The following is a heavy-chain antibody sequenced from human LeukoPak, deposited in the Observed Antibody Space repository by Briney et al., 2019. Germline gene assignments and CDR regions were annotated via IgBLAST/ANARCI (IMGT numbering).Heavy chain of an antibody. D-gene: IGHD3-10*01. CDR2: ISGSGGST. Sequence: GSLRLSCAASGFTFSSYAMSWVRQAPGKGLEWVSAISGSGGSTYYADSVKGRFTISRDNSKNTLYLQMNSLRAEDTAVYYCATGRDYFGSGNNDAFDIWGQGTMVTVSS. CDR1: GFTFSSYA. V-gene: IGHV3-23*01. CDR3: ATGRDYFGSGNNDAFDI. J-gene: IGHJ3*02.